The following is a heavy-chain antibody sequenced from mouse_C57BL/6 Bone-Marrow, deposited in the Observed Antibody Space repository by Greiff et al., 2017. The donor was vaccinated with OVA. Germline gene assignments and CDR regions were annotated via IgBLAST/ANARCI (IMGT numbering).Heavy chain of an antibody. CDR1: GYTFTSYW. V-gene: IGHV1-55*01. J-gene: IGHJ2*01. CDR3: AIGLIGFDY. D-gene: IGHD3-3*01. CDR2: IYPGSGST. Sequence: QVQLQQPGAELVKPGASVKMSCKASGYTFTSYWITWVKQRPGQGLEWIGDIYPGSGSTNYNEKFKSKATLTVDTSSSTAYMQLSSLHSEDPAVFNCAIGLIGFDYWGQGTTLTVSS.